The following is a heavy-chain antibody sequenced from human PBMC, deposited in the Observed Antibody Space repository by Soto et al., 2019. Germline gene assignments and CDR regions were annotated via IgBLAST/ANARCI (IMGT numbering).Heavy chain of an antibody. CDR1: GYTFTSYD. V-gene: IGHV1-8*01. J-gene: IGHJ6*03. Sequence: ASVKVSCKASGYTFTSYDINWVRQATGQGLEWMGWMNPNSGNTGYAQKFQGRVTMTRNTSISTAYMELSSLRSKNTAVYYCARGPPSANWNYALLGGYYYYMDVWGKGTTVTVSS. D-gene: IGHD1-7*01. CDR3: ARGPPSANWNYALLGGYYYYMDV. CDR2: MNPNSGNT.